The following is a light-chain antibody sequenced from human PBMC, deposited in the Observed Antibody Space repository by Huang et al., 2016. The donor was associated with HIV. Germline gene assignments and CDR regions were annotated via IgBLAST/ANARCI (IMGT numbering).Light chain of an antibody. CDR3: QHSYSTAALT. CDR1: QNINTY. V-gene: IGKV1-39*01. CDR2: AAS. Sequence: DIQMTQSPSFLSASVGDRVTITCRPSQNINTYLNWYQQKPGKAPKLLIYAASSLQSGVPSRFSGSGSGTDFTLTISSLQPEDFATYYCQHSYSTAALTFGGGTKVEIK. J-gene: IGKJ4*01.